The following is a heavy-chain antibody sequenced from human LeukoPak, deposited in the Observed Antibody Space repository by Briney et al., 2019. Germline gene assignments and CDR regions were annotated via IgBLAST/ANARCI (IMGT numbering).Heavy chain of an antibody. J-gene: IGHJ3*01. Sequence: PGGSLRLSCAASGFTFGDYYMTWIRQAPGKGLEWVSYISSSGTTIYYADSVKGRFTISRDNAKNSLYLQMDSLRAEETAVYFFARGVTMVVSSSAFDLWGQGTLVTVSS. CDR3: ARGVTMVVSSSAFDL. CDR2: ISSSGTTI. D-gene: IGHD4/OR15-4a*01. CDR1: GFTFGDYY. V-gene: IGHV3-11*04.